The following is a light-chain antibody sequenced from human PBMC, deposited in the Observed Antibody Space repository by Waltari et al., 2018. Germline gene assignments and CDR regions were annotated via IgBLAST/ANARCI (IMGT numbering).Light chain of an antibody. CDR2: GAS. CDR1: QSVSSN. CDR3: QQYNNWPLT. V-gene: IGKV3-15*01. J-gene: IGKJ4*01. Sequence: EKVMTQSPATLSVSPGERATLSCRASQSVSSNLAWYRQKPGQAPRLLIYGASTRATGISARFSGSGSGTEFTLTISSLQSEDFAVYYCQQYNNWPLTFGGGTTVEIK.